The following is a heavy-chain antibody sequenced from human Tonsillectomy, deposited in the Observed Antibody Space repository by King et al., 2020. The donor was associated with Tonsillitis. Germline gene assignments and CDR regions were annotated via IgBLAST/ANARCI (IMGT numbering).Heavy chain of an antibody. Sequence: QLQESGPGLVKPSETLSLTCTVSGGSISSSSYYWGWIRQPPGKGLEWIGRIYYSGSTYYKPSHKSRGTISVDTSKNQFSLKLSSVTAADTAVYYCARLTSTVTAAYWGQGTLVTVSS. J-gene: IGHJ4*02. CDR2: IYYSGST. D-gene: IGHD4-17*01. CDR1: GGSISSSSYY. V-gene: IGHV4-39*01. CDR3: ARLTSTVTAAY.